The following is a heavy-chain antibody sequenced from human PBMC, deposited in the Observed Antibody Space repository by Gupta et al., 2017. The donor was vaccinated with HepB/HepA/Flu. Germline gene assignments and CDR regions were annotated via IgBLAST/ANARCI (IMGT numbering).Heavy chain of an antibody. J-gene: IGHJ6*02. V-gene: IGHV3-23*01. CDR3: AKALVVYAILKGYGMDV. D-gene: IGHD2-8*02. Sequence: EVQLLESGGGLVQPGGSLRLSCAASGFTFSSYAMSWVRQAPGKGLEWVSAISGSGGSTYYADSVKGRFTISRDNSKNTLYLQMNSLRAEDTAVYYCAKALVVYAILKGYGMDVWGQGTTVTVSS. CDR2: ISGSGGST. CDR1: GFTFSSYA.